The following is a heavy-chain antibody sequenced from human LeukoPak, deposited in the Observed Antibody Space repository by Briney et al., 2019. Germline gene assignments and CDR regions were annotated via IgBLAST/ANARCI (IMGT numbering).Heavy chain of an antibody. CDR3: ARLGQYGDYEGYFDY. J-gene: IGHJ4*02. V-gene: IGHV5-51*01. CDR2: IYPGDSDT. Sequence: RRGEPLKISCKGSGYSFTSYWIGWVRQMPGKGLEWMGIIYPGDSDTRYSPSFQGQVTISADKSISTAYLQWSSLKASDTAMYYCARLGQYGDYEGYFDYWGQGTLVTVSS. D-gene: IGHD4-17*01. CDR1: GYSFTSYW.